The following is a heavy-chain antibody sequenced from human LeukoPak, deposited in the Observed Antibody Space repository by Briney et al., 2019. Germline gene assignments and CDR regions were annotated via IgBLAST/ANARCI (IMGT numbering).Heavy chain of an antibody. J-gene: IGHJ4*02. CDR1: GFTFSNYA. V-gene: IGHV3-21*01. D-gene: IGHD2-2*01. CDR2: ITSVSSYK. CDR3: ARDPTADDY. Sequence: PGGSLRLSCKASGFTFSNYAMNWVRQPPGKGLEWVSSITSVSSYKYYADSVKGRFTISRDNAKNSLFLQMNSLRAEDTAIYYCARDPTADDYWGQGTLVTVSS.